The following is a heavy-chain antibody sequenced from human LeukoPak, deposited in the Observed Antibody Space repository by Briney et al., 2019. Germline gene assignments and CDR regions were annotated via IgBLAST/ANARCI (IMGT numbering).Heavy chain of an antibody. Sequence: TGGSLRLSCAASGFIFSTYGMSWVRQAPGKGLEWVSAISGGGTSTYYADSVKGQFTISRDNSKNTLYLQMNSLRAEDTAVYYCAKGGLAVYYYGMDVWGQGTTVTVSS. CDR1: GFIFSTYG. V-gene: IGHV3-23*01. CDR3: AKGGLAVYYYGMDV. CDR2: ISGGGTST. J-gene: IGHJ6*02.